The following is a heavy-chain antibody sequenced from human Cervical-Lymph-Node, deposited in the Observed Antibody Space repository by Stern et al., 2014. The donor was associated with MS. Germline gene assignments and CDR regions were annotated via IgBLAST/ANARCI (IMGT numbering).Heavy chain of an antibody. D-gene: IGHD3-3*01. J-gene: IGHJ3*01. Sequence: EVQLVESGGGLVQPGGSLRLSCAASGFTFSGYWMHWVRQVPGKGPVWVSDISKYGITTRYADSVKGRFTISRDIATNTLYLQMNSLGPEDTAVYYCVREWSAFDVWGQGTMVTVSS. V-gene: IGHV3-74*01. CDR3: VREWSAFDV. CDR1: GFTFSGYW. CDR2: ISKYGITT.